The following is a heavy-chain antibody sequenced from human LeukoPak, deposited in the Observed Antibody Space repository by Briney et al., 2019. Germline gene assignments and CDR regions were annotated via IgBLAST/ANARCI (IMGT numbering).Heavy chain of an antibody. J-gene: IGHJ5*02. V-gene: IGHV3-20*04. CDR2: INWNGDSR. D-gene: IGHD3-10*01. CDR3: ARGPFYGSGSKRWFDP. Sequence: GGSLRLACTSSGFKFDDYGMSWVRQAPGKGLEWVSDINWNGDSRGYAHSVRGRFSISRDNAKNSLYLQMNSLRAEDTAVYYCARGPFYGSGSKRWFDPWGQGTLVTVSS. CDR1: GFKFDDYG.